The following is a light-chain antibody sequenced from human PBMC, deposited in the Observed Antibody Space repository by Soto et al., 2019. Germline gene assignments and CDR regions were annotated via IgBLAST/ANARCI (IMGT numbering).Light chain of an antibody. CDR3: QQSYTTSIT. CDR1: QRISTY. V-gene: IGKV1-39*01. CDR2: GAS. Sequence: DIQRTQSPSSVSASVGHRVTITCGASQRISTYLNWYQQKPGKAPKLLIYGASTLQGGVPSRFSGSVSGTDVTITISSLKTEDGATYYCQQSYTTSITFGQGTRLEIK. J-gene: IGKJ5*01.